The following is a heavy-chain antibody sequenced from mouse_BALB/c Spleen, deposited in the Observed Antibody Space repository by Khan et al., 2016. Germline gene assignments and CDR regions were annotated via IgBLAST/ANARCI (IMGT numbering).Heavy chain of an antibody. CDR1: GYSITSDYA. Sequence: EVQLQESGPGLVKPSQSLSLTCTVTGYSITSDYAWNWIRQFPGNKLEWMGYITYSGYTSYNPSLKRRISITRDTSKNQFFLQLNSVTTEDTATYYCATSCNYFDYWGQCTTLTVSS. CDR2: ITYSGYT. V-gene: IGHV3-2*02. CDR3: ATSCNYFDY. J-gene: IGHJ2*01.